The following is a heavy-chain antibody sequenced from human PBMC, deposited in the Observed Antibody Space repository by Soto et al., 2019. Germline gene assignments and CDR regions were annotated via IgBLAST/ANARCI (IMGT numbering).Heavy chain of an antibody. V-gene: IGHV1-69*06. CDR1: GGTFSSYA. CDR2: IIPIFGTA. D-gene: IGHD3-16*01. CDR3: AREEVRQSLYYFDY. J-gene: IGHJ4*02. Sequence: QVLLVQSGAEVKKPGSSVKVSCKASGGTFSSYAISWVRQAPGQGLEWMGGIIPIFGTANSAQKFQGRVTITADKSTSTAYMERSSLRSEDTAVYYCAREEVRQSLYYFDYWGQGTLVTVSS.